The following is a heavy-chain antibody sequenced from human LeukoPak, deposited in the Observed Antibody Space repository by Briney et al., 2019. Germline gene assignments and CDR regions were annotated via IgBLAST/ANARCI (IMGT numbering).Heavy chain of an antibody. CDR2: ISSSSSYI. V-gene: IGHV3-21*01. CDR3: ARARQATGYSSGWYDVRY. D-gene: IGHD6-19*01. J-gene: IGHJ4*02. Sequence: GGSLRLSCAASGFTFSSYSMNWVRQAPGKGLEWVSSISSSSSYIYYADSVKGRFTISRDNAKNSLYLQMNSLRAEDTAVHYCARARQATGYSSGWYDVRYWGQGTLVTVSS. CDR1: GFTFSSYS.